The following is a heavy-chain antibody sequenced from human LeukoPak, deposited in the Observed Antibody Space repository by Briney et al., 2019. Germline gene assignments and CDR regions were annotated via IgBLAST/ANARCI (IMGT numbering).Heavy chain of an antibody. CDR3: ARDRTRYCSSTSCPQRYYYYMDV. Sequence: ASVKVSCKASGYTFTSYYMHWVRQAPGQGLEWMGIINPSGGSTSYAQKFQGRVTMTRDTSTSTVYMELSSLRSEDTAVYYCARDRTRYCSSTSCPQRYYYYMDVWGKGTTVTVSS. J-gene: IGHJ6*03. D-gene: IGHD2-2*01. V-gene: IGHV1-46*01. CDR1: GYTFTSYY. CDR2: INPSGGST.